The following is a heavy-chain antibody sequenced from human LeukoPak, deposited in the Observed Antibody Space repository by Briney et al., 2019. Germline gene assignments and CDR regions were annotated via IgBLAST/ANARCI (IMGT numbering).Heavy chain of an antibody. V-gene: IGHV4-59*12. Sequence: SETLSLTCIVTGGSLSSYYWGWIRQPPGKGLEWMGYIYYSGSTNYNPSRKSRVTISVDTSKNQSSLKLSSVTAADTAVYYCARGDKARYDILSCYYRRYYFDYWGQGTLVTVSS. CDR1: GGSLSSYY. CDR3: ARGDKARYDILSCYYRRYYFDY. D-gene: IGHD3-9*01. J-gene: IGHJ4*02. CDR2: IYYSGST.